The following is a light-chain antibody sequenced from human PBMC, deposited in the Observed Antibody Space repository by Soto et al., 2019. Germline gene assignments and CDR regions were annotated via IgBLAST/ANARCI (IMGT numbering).Light chain of an antibody. CDR3: QQYGSSPLT. CDR2: GAS. Sequence: EIVMTQSPATLSVSPGERATLSCRASQSVSSYLAWYQQKPGQAPSLLIYGASTRATGIPARFSGSGSGTEFTLTISSLQSEDFAVYYCQQYGSSPLTFGGGTKVEIK. V-gene: IGKV3-15*01. J-gene: IGKJ4*01. CDR1: QSVSSY.